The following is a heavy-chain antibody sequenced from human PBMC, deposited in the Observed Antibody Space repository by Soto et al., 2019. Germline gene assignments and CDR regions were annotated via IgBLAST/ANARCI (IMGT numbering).Heavy chain of an antibody. CDR3: ARDVEMATTSLGYYMDV. D-gene: IGHD1-1*01. V-gene: IGHV3-74*01. J-gene: IGHJ6*03. CDR2: INSDGSST. Sequence: GGSLRLSCAASGFTFSSYWMHWVRQAPGKGLVWISRINSDGSSTSYADSVKGRFTISRDNAKNTLYLQMNSLRAEDTAVYYCARDVEMATTSLGYYMDVWGKGTTVTVSS. CDR1: GFTFSSYW.